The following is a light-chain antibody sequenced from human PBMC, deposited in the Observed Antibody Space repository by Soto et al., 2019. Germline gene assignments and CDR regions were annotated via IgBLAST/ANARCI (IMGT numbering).Light chain of an antibody. CDR1: QSVSSNY. Sequence: EVVLTQSPGTLSLSPGERATLSCRASQSVSSNYLAWYQQRPGQAPRLLIYGASSRATGTPDRFSGSGSGTDFTLTISRLEPEDSAVYFCQHYSSQTFGQGTKVDIK. CDR2: GAS. V-gene: IGKV3-20*01. CDR3: QHYSSQT. J-gene: IGKJ1*01.